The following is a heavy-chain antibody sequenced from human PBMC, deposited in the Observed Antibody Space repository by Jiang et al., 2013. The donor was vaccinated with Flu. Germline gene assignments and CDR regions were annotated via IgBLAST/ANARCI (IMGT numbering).Heavy chain of an antibody. CDR2: ISTHDGNT. CDR1: GYTFISYG. Sequence: SGAEVKEPGASVKVSCKASGYTFISYGISWVRQAPGQGLEWMGWISTHDGNTNYAQKVQGRVTMTTDTSTSADYMELRNLRSDDTAVYYCARGRRGYSGYDFDYWGQGTLVTVSS. D-gene: IGHD5-12*01. CDR3: ARGRRGYSGYDFDY. V-gene: IGHV1-18*01. J-gene: IGHJ4*02.